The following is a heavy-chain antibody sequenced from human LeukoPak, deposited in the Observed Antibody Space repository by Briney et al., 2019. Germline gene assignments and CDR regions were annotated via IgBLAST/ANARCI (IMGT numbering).Heavy chain of an antibody. Sequence: ASVKVSCKAPGYTSTNYGISWVRQAPGQGLEWMGWIHIYRGNTNYAQKFQGRVTMTTDTSTSTAYMEVRGLRSDDTAMYYCARDVGITVADSFDPWGQGTLVTVSS. CDR2: IHIYRGNT. D-gene: IGHD6-13*01. CDR3: ARDVGITVADSFDP. V-gene: IGHV1-18*01. CDR1: GYTSTNYG. J-gene: IGHJ5*02.